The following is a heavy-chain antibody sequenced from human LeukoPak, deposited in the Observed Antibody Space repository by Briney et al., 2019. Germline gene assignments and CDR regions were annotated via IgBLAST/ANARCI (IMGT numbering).Heavy chain of an antibody. CDR1: GFTFSSYS. CDR3: ASGSYYDSEGDY. CDR2: VSSSSSYI. Sequence: GGSLRLSCAASGFTFSSYSMNWVRQAPGKGLEWVSSVSSSSSYIYYADSVKGRFTISRDNAKNSLYLQMNSLRAEDTAVYYCASGSYYDSEGDYWGQGTLVTVSS. D-gene: IGHD1-26*01. V-gene: IGHV3-21*01. J-gene: IGHJ4*02.